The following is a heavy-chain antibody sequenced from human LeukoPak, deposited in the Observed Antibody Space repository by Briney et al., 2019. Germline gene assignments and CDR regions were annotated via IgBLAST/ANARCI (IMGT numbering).Heavy chain of an antibody. CDR1: GFXFSSYS. CDR2: ISSSSSTI. D-gene: IGHD5-18*01. Sequence: PGGSLRLSCAASGFXFSSYSINWVRQAPGKGLEWVSYISSSSSTIYYVDSVKGRFTISRDNAKNSLYLQMNSLRDEDTAVYYCARSGYSYGREGYFDYWGQGTLVTVSS. J-gene: IGHJ4*02. CDR3: ARSGYSYGREGYFDY. V-gene: IGHV3-48*02.